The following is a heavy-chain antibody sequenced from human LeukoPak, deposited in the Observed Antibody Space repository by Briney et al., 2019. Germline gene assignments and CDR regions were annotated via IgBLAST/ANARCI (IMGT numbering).Heavy chain of an antibody. CDR3: ARYASYKYSGTYYYDY. V-gene: IGHV3-69-1*02. J-gene: IGHJ4*02. Sequence: GGSLRLSCAASGFTFDIYTMIWVRQAPGKGLEWVSSIDSYNSIYYADSLKGRFTISRDNAKNSLYLQMDSLGAEDTAVYYCARYASYKYSGTYYYDYWGQGTLVSVSS. CDR2: IDSYNSI. D-gene: IGHD1-26*01. CDR1: GFTFDIYT.